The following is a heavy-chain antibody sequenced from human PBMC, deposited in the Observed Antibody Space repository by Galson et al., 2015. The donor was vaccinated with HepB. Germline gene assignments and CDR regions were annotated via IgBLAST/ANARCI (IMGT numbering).Heavy chain of an antibody. V-gene: IGHV5-51*01. CDR1: GYSFTSYW. Sequence: QSGAEVKKPGESLKISCKGSGYSFTSYWIGWVRQMPGKGLEWMGIIYPGDSDTRYSPSFQGQVTISADKSISTAYLQWSSLKASDTAMYYCARHGPYCSSTSCYQYWFDPWGQGTLVTVSS. CDR2: IYPGDSDT. CDR3: ARHGPYCSSTSCYQYWFDP. D-gene: IGHD2-2*01. J-gene: IGHJ5*02.